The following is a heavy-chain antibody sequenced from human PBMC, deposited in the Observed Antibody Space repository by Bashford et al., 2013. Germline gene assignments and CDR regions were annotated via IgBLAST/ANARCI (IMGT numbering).Heavy chain of an antibody. J-gene: IGHJ3*02. CDR2: IYPGDSDT. Sequence: WVRQMPGKGLEWMGIIYPGDSDTRYSPSFQGQVTISADKSISTAYLQWSSLKASDTAMYYCASGFDWFDAFDIWGQGTMVTVSS. D-gene: IGHD3-9*01. V-gene: IGHV5-51*01. CDR3: ASGFDWFDAFDI.